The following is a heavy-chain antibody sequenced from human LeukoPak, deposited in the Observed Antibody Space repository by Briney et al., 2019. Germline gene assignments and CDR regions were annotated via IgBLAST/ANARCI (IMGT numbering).Heavy chain of an antibody. CDR2: MNPNSGNT. J-gene: IGHJ4*02. CDR1: GYTFTNYD. CDR3: ARDRGWYFPD. Sequence: ASVKVSCKASGYTFTNYDIKWVRQATGQGLEWMGWMNPNSGNTGYAQKFQGRVTITADESTSTAYMELSSLRSEDTAVYYCARDRGWYFPDWGQGTLVTVSS. V-gene: IGHV1-8*01. D-gene: IGHD6-19*01.